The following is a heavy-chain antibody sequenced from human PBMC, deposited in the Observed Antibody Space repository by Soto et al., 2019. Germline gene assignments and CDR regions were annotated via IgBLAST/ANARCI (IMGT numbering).Heavy chain of an antibody. CDR2: IYYSGST. J-gene: IGHJ3*02. Sequence: QVQLQESGPGLVKPSETLSLTCTVSGASLSSYYWSWIRQPPGKGLEWIGYIYYSGSTNYNPSLGSRVTMSVDASKDQFSLRLNFVTAADTAVYYCASAIITPGGAITSWNSAFDIWGQGTMVTVSS. CDR1: GASLSSYY. CDR3: ASAIITPGGAITSWNSAFDI. V-gene: IGHV4-59*08. D-gene: IGHD3-3*01.